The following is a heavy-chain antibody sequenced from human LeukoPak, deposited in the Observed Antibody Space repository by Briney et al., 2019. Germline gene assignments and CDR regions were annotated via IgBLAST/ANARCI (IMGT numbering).Heavy chain of an antibody. V-gene: IGHV3-23*01. Sequence: GGSLKLSCAASGFPFNTQDMRWVRQAPGKGLEWVSSIHADGVGTFYADSVRGRFTISRDNSKNTLDLQMNSLRVEDTAVYYCGKGRVSEWGQGTLVTVSS. D-gene: IGHD6-19*01. CDR2: IHADGVGT. J-gene: IGHJ4*02. CDR1: GFPFNTQD. CDR3: GKGRVSE.